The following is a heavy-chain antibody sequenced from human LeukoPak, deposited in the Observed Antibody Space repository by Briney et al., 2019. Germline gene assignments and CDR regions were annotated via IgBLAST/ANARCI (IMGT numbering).Heavy chain of an antibody. V-gene: IGHV3-23*01. CDR3: AKLQDFYDNSGYSYFDN. CDR2: ITGNALNT. D-gene: IGHD3-22*01. CDR1: GFTFSNYA. J-gene: IGHJ4*02. Sequence: GGSLRLSCAASGFTFSNYAMSWARQAPGKGLEWVSSITGNALNTYEADFIKGRFTISRDDSKNTLYLHLSSLRVEDTAVYYCAKLQDFYDNSGYSYFDNWGQGTLVTVSS.